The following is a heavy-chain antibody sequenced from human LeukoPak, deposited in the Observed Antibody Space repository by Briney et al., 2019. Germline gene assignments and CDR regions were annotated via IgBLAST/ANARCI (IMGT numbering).Heavy chain of an antibody. CDR3: ASLDFW. Sequence: GGSLRLSCAASGFTFSSYWMHWVRQAPGKGLEWVSYISNSGSSMSYADSVKGRFTISRDNAKNSLYLQMNSLRAEDTAVYYCASLDFWWGQGTLVTVSS. CDR1: GFTFSSYW. CDR2: ISNSGSSM. J-gene: IGHJ4*02. D-gene: IGHD3-3*01. V-gene: IGHV3-48*04.